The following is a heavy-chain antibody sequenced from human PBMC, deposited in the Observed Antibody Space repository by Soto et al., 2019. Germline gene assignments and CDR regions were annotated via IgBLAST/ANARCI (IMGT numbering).Heavy chain of an antibody. CDR1: GFTFSSYS. Sequence: EVQLVESGGGLVQPGGSLRLSCAASGFTFSSYSMNWVRQAPGKGLEWVSYISSSSSTIYYADSVKGRFTISRDNAKNSLDLQMNSLRADDTAVYYCARDGVVVVAASWYFDLWGRGPLVTVSS. V-gene: IGHV3-48*01. J-gene: IGHJ2*01. D-gene: IGHD2-15*01. CDR2: ISSSSSTI. CDR3: ARDGVVVVAASWYFDL.